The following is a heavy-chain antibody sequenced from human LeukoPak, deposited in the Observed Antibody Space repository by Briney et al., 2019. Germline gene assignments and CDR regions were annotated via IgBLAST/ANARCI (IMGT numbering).Heavy chain of an antibody. CDR1: GFTFTDYA. D-gene: IGHD6-19*01. Sequence: GSLRLSCAASGFTFTDYAMGWVRQAPGQGLEWASTISASGSTTYYADSVRGRFTISRDNSKNTLSLQMSSLRAEDTAVYYCAKARTPYNSGFDYWGQGTLVAVSS. CDR2: ISASGSTT. CDR3: AKARTPYNSGFDY. J-gene: IGHJ4*02. V-gene: IGHV3-23*01.